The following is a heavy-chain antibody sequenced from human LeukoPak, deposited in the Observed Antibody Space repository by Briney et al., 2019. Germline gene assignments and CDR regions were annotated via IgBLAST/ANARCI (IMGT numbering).Heavy chain of an antibody. CDR2: IYHSGST. D-gene: IGHD4-17*01. CDR3: ARAGPYGDSSFDY. J-gene: IGHJ4*02. V-gene: IGHV4-38-2*02. CDR1: GYSISSGYY. Sequence: SETLSLTCTVSGYSISSGYYWGWIRQPPGKGLEWIGSIYHSGSTYYNPSLKSRVTISVDTSKNQFSLKLSSVTAADTAVYYCARAGPYGDSSFDYWGQGTLVTVSS.